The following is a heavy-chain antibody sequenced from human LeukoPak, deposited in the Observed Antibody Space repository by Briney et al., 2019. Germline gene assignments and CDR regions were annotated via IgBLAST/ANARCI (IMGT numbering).Heavy chain of an antibody. CDR3: ARALDYYDSSGYSCFDY. CDR2: IYYSGST. J-gene: IGHJ4*02. CDR1: GGSISSGGYY. Sequence: SETLSLTCTVSGGSISSGGYYWSWIRQHPGKGLEWIGYIYYSGSTYYNPSLKSRVTISVDTSKNQFSLKLSSVTAADTAVYYCARALDYYDSSGYSCFDYWGQGTLDTVSS. D-gene: IGHD3-22*01. V-gene: IGHV4-31*03.